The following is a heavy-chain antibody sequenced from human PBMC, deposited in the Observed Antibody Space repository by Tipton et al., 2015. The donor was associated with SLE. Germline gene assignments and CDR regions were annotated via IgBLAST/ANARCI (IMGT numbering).Heavy chain of an antibody. D-gene: IGHD2/OR15-2a*01. CDR3: ARLGSTTYLTLDGFYFDY. CDR2: IHHSGST. CDR1: GGSISSYY. J-gene: IGHJ4*01. V-gene: IGHV4-59*08. Sequence: TLSLTCTVSGGSISSYYWSWIRQPPGKGLEWIGYIHHSGSTSYSPSLRSRVTISVDTSKNRLSLKANSVTAADTAVYFCARLGSTTYLTLDGFYFDYWGQGTRVTVSS.